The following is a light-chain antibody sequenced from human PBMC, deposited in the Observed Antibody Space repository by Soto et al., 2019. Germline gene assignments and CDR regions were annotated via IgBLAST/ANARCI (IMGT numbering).Light chain of an antibody. CDR3: ISYTVSRSYV. J-gene: IGLJ1*01. CDR2: SVS. Sequence: QSFLTQPASVSVSPGQSITIACSGTSSDIGAYDHVAWFQQFPGKTPKLVIYSVSNRPSGVSYRFSGSKSGNTASLTISGLQADDEADYYCISYTVSRSYVFGPGTKVTVL. CDR1: SSDIGAYDH. V-gene: IGLV2-14*01.